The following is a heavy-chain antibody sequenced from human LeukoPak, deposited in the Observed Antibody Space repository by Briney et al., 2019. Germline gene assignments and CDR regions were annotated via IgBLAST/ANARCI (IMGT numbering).Heavy chain of an antibody. V-gene: IGHV1-2*02. CDR1: GYTFTGYY. CDR3: ARAYYDILTGYYYYYFDY. CDR2: INPNSGGT. D-gene: IGHD3-9*01. Sequence: ASVKVSCKASGYTFTGYYMHWVRQAPGQGLEWRGWINPNSGGTNYAQKFQGRVTMTRDTSISTAYMELSRLRSDDTAVYYCARAYYDILTGYYYYYFDYWGQGTLVTVSS. J-gene: IGHJ4*02.